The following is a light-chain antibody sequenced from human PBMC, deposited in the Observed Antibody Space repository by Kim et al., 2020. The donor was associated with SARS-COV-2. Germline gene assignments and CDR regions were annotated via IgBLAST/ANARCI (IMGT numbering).Light chain of an antibody. CDR1: QSVNSY. CDR2: ASS. CDR3: QQTHITPPT. J-gene: IGKJ1*01. Sequence: ASVGDRVTITCRASQSVNSYLHWYQQKPGKPPTLLIYASSGLQSGVPSRFSGSGSGTYFSLTINSLLPEDFATYYCQQTHITPPTFGQGTKVDIK. V-gene: IGKV1-39*01.